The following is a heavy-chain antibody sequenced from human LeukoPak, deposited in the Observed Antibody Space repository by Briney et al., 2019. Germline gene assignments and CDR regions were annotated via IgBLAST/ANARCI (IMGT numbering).Heavy chain of an antibody. CDR1: AYSISSGYY. CDR2: IYYSGST. V-gene: IGHV4-38-2*02. Sequence: SETLSLTCIVSAYSISSGYYWGWIRQPPGKGLEWIGSIYYSGSTYYNPSLKSRVTISVDTSKNQFSLKLSSVTAADTAVYYCARDDSVYVWFGELLVNHYFDYWGQGTLVTVSS. J-gene: IGHJ4*02. CDR3: ARDDSVYVWFGELLVNHYFDY. D-gene: IGHD3-10*01.